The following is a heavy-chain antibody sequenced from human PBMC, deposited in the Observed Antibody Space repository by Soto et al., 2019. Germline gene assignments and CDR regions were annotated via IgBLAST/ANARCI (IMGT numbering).Heavy chain of an antibody. CDR3: ARALHPYSSSWYDGWFDP. D-gene: IGHD6-13*01. V-gene: IGHV3-33*01. J-gene: IGHJ5*02. Sequence: GGSLRLSCAASGFTFSSYGMHWVRQAPGKGLEWVAVIWYDGSNKYYADSVKGRFTISRDNSKNTLYLQMNSLRAEDTAVYYCARALHPYSSSWYDGWFDPWGQGTLVTVSS. CDR2: IWYDGSNK. CDR1: GFTFSSYG.